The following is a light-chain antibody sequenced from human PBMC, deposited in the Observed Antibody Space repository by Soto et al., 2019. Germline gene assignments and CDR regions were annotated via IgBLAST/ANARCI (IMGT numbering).Light chain of an antibody. Sequence: QSVLTQPASVSVSPGQSITFSCTGTSSDVGGHNYVSWYQQHPGKAPKLIIFEVTNRPSGVSSRFSGSKSGNTASLTISGLQAEDEADYYCASWDDSLSGYVFGTGTKVTVL. J-gene: IGLJ1*01. CDR3: ASWDDSLSGYV. CDR1: SSDVGGHNY. CDR2: EVT. V-gene: IGLV2-14*01.